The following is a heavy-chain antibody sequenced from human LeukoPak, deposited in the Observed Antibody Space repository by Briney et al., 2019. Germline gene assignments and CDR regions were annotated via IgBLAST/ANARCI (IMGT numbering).Heavy chain of an antibody. Sequence: SETLSLTCAVSGGSFTHYYWSWIRQPPGKGLQWIGYIYSSGTTKYNPSLKSRVTISVDTSKNQFSLKLSSVTAADTAVYYCARDGRQQQLVLDAFDIWGQGTMVTVSS. V-gene: IGHV4-59*01. D-gene: IGHD6-13*01. CDR2: IYSSGTT. J-gene: IGHJ3*02. CDR1: GGSFTHYY. CDR3: ARDGRQQQLVLDAFDI.